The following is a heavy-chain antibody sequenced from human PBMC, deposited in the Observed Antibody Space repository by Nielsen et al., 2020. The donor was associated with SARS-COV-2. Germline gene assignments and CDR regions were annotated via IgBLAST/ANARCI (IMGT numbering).Heavy chain of an antibody. V-gene: IGHV3-20*04. J-gene: IGHJ4*02. Sequence: GESLKISCAASGFTFTSYVMHWVRQAPGKGLEWVSGINWSGDNTGYADSMKGRFTISRDNAKNSLFLQMNSLRAEDTAFYYCARGGVLWFAELPDYWGQGTLVTVSS. D-gene: IGHD3-10*01. CDR1: GFTFTSYV. CDR2: INWSGDNT. CDR3: ARGGVLWFAELPDY.